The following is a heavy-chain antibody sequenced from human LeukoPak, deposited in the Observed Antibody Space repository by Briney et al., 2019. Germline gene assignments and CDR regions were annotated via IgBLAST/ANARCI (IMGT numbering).Heavy chain of an antibody. D-gene: IGHD3-22*01. Sequence: ASVKVSCKASGYTFTSYGISWVRQAPGQGLEWMGWISAYNGNTNYAQELQGRVTMTTDTSTSTAYMELRSLRSDDTAVYYCARWGPRPPWLPGGEGLDYWGQGTLVTVSS. CDR2: ISAYNGNT. V-gene: IGHV1-18*01. CDR1: GYTFTSYG. J-gene: IGHJ4*02. CDR3: ARWGPRPPWLPGGEGLDY.